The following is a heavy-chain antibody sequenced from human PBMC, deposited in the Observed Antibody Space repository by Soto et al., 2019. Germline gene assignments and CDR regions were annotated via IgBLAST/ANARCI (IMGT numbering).Heavy chain of an antibody. CDR3: ARALAAAGDWYFDL. D-gene: IGHD6-13*01. CDR2: ISFDGSNK. Sequence: QVLLVESGGGVVQPGRSLRLSCAASGFTFSNYIMHWVRQAPGKGLEWVAVISFDGSNKYYADSVKGRFTISRDNSNNTLYLQMNSLRTEDTAVYYCARALAAAGDWYFDLWGRGTLVTVSS. J-gene: IGHJ2*01. V-gene: IGHV3-30-3*01. CDR1: GFTFSNYI.